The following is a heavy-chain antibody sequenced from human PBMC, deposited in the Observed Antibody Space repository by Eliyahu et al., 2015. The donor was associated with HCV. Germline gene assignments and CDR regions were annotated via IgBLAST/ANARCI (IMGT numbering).Heavy chain of an antibody. J-gene: IGHJ4*02. CDR3: ARQAVAGKLSFDY. Sequence: QLQLQESGPGLVKPSETLXLTCTVSGGXXSSSSYYWGWIRQPPGKGLEWIGSXYYSGSTYYNPSLKSRVTISVDTSKNQFSLKLSSVTAADTAVYYCARQAVAGKLSFDYWGQGTLVTVSS. CDR1: GGXXSSSSYY. CDR2: XYYSGST. V-gene: IGHV4-39*01. D-gene: IGHD6-19*01.